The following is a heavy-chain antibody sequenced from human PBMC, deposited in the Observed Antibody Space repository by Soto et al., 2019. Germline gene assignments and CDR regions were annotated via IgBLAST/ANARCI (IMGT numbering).Heavy chain of an antibody. V-gene: IGHV1-18*01. Sequence: GASVKVSCKASGYTFTSYGISWVRQAPGQGLEWMGWISAYNGNTNYAQKLQGRVTMTTDTSTSTAYMELRSLRSDDTAVYYCARGNGYLWRRYYNGMDVWGQGTTGTGSS. CDR3: ARGNGYLWRRYYNGMDV. J-gene: IGHJ6*02. D-gene: IGHD3-3*01. CDR2: ISAYNGNT. CDR1: GYTFTSYG.